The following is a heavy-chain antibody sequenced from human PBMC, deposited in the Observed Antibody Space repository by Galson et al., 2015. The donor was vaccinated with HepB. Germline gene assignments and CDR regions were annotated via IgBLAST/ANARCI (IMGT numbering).Heavy chain of an antibody. J-gene: IGHJ5*02. CDR1: GFNFGGSA. CDR3: VRVGLSNDLGSGFDP. D-gene: IGHD3-10*01. V-gene: IGHV3-30*04. CDR2: ISHDASNQ. Sequence: SLRLSCAASGFNFGGSALHWVRQVPGKGLDWVAFISHDASNQYYAVSVKDRFTISRDNSRNTLYLQMNSLRVEDTAVYYCVRVGLSNDLGSGFDPWGQGSLVTVSS.